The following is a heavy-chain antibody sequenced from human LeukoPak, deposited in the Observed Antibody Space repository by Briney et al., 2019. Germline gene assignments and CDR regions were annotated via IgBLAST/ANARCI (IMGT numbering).Heavy chain of an antibody. CDR3: ARVVGGGRRYYYYYGMDV. V-gene: IGHV1-8*01. Sequence: ASVKVSCKASGYTFTSYDINWVRQVTGQGLEWMGWMNPNSGNTGYAQKFQGRVTMTRNTSISTAYMELSSLRSEDTAVYYCARVVGGGRRYYYYYGMDVWGQGTTVTVSS. CDR2: MNPNSGNT. J-gene: IGHJ6*02. CDR1: GYTFTSYD. D-gene: IGHD1-26*01.